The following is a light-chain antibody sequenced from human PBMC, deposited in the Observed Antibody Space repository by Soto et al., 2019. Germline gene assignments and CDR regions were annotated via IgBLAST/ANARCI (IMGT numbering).Light chain of an antibody. CDR1: QSINNW. CDR2: GAS. Sequence: DIQITQSPLTLSASIGDRVTITCWASQSINNWLAWYQQKPGKPPKLLLYGASSRDSGVPPRFSGSGSGTEFTLTISSLQPDDFATYYCQQYNRYSGMFGHGTKVEVK. CDR3: QQYNRYSGM. V-gene: IGKV1-5*01. J-gene: IGKJ1*01.